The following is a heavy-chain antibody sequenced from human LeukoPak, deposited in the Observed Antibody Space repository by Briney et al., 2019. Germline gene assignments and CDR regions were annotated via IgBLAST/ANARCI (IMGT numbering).Heavy chain of an antibody. CDR2: IYYSGST. J-gene: IGHJ5*02. V-gene: IGHV4-59*01. Sequence: PSETLSLTCTVSGGSINSYYWSWIRQPPGKGLEWIGYIYYSGSTNYNPSLKSRVTIPVDTSKNQFSLKLSSVTAADTAVYYCARDHVGWFDPWGQGTLVTVSS. CDR1: GGSINSYY. CDR3: ARDHVGWFDP.